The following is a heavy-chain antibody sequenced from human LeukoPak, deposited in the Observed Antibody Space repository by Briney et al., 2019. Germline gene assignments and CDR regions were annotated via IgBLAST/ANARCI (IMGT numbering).Heavy chain of an antibody. Sequence: GASVKVSCKASGYTFTGYYMHWVRQAPGQGLEWMGGIIPIFGTANYAQKFQGRVTITADESTSTAYMELSSLRSEDTAVYYCAILLWFGELDYWGQGTLVTVSS. J-gene: IGHJ4*02. CDR2: IIPIFGTA. CDR3: AILLWFGELDY. V-gene: IGHV1-69*13. D-gene: IGHD3-10*01. CDR1: GYTFTGYY.